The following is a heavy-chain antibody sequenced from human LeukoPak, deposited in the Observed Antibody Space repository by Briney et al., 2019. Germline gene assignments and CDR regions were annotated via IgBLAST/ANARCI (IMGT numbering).Heavy chain of an antibody. Sequence: KSSETLSLTCAVSGGSFSGYYWSWIRQPPGKGLEWIGEINHSGSTNYNPSLKSRVTISVDTSKNQFSLKLSSVTAADTAVYYCARGLYSSSWYGGWFDPWGQGTLVTVSS. D-gene: IGHD6-13*01. CDR2: INHSGST. V-gene: IGHV4-34*01. J-gene: IGHJ5*02. CDR1: GGSFSGYY. CDR3: ARGLYSSSWYGGWFDP.